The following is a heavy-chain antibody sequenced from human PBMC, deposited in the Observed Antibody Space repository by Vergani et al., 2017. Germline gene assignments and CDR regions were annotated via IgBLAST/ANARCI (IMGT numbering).Heavy chain of an antibody. CDR2: IWYDGSNK. V-gene: IGHV3-33*01. CDR3: ARGAAGNYFDY. J-gene: IGHJ4*02. Sequence: QVQLVESGGGVVQPGRSLRLSCEASGFTFSSYGMHWVRQAPGKGLEWVAVIWYDGSNKYYADSVKGRFTISRDNSKNTLYLQMNSLRAEDTAVYYCARGAAGNYFDYWGQGTLVTVSS. D-gene: IGHD6-13*01. CDR1: GFTFSSYG.